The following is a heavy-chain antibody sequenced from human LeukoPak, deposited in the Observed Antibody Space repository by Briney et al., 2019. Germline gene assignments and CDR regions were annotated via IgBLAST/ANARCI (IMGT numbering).Heavy chain of an antibody. CDR1: GFTFSSCW. Sequence: GGSLRLSCAASGFTFSSCWMSWVRQAPGKGLGWVANIKQDGSGKYYVDSVKGRFTISRDNAKNSLYLETNSLRAEDTAVYYCASTREFGYWGQGTLVTVSS. V-gene: IGHV3-7*01. D-gene: IGHD2-15*01. CDR3: ASTREFGY. CDR2: IKQDGSGK. J-gene: IGHJ4*02.